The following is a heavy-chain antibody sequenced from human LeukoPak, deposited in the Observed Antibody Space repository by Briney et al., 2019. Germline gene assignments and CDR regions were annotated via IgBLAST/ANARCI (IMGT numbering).Heavy chain of an antibody. Sequence: PVKVSCKASGGTFSSYAISWVRQAPGQGLEWMGGIIPIFGTANYAQKFQGRVTITTDESTSTAYMELSSLRSEDTAVYYCARTGGYCSSTSCYIPFDYWGQGTLVTVSS. V-gene: IGHV1-69*05. CDR2: IIPIFGTA. D-gene: IGHD2-2*02. CDR1: GGTFSSYA. J-gene: IGHJ4*02. CDR3: ARTGGYCSSTSCYIPFDY.